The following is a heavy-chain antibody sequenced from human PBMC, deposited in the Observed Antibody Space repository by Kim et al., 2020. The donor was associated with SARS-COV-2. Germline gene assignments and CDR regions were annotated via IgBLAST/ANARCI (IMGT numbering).Heavy chain of an antibody. CDR3: ARGVRSPGDFDY. J-gene: IGHJ4*02. V-gene: IGHV1-46*01. D-gene: IGHD3-10*01. Sequence: RYAQKFQGRVTMTRDTSTSTVYMELSSLRSEDTAVYYCARGVRSPGDFDYWGQGTLVTVSS.